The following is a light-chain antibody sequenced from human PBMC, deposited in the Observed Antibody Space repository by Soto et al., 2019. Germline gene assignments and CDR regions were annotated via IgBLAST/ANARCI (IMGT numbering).Light chain of an antibody. CDR3: CSLAASYTVV. J-gene: IGLJ2*01. V-gene: IGLV2-11*01. CDR1: SSDVGGYNY. Sequence: QSALTQPRSVSGSPGQSVTISCTGTSSDVGGYNYVSWYQQHPGKAPKLMIYDVSKRPSGVPDRFSGSKSGNTASLTISGLQAEYEADYYCCSLAASYTVVCGGGTKLNVL. CDR2: DVS.